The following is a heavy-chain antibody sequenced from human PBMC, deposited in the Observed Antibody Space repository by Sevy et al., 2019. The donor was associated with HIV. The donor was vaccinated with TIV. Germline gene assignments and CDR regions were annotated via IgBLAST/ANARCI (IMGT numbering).Heavy chain of an antibody. J-gene: IGHJ5*02. Sequence: SETLSLTCAVHGGSFSGYYWSWIRESPGKGLEWIGEINDSGITNYNPSLKSRVTISVDTSKKEFSLGLSFVTAAATAVYYCARSPPVVVVPGAPSWFDPWGQGTLVTVSS. CDR1: GGSFSGYY. V-gene: IGHV4-34*01. D-gene: IGHD2-2*01. CDR3: ARSPPVVVVPGAPSWFDP. CDR2: INDSGIT.